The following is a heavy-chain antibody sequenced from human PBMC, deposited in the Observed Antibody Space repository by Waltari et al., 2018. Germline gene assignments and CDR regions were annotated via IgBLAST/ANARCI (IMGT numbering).Heavy chain of an antibody. D-gene: IGHD6-13*01. CDR1: GFTFGSSW. CDR3: AIGGVETSWYWRY. J-gene: IGHJ4*02. V-gene: IGHV3-7*01. CDR2: IKTDGSET. Sequence: EVQVVESGGGLVQPGGSLRLSCAASGFTFGSSWMTGVRQAPGKGLEWVANIKTDGSETDYVDSVKGRLTISRDNTKNSLYLQMSSLRAEDTAVYYCAIGGVETSWYWRYWGQGTLVTVSS.